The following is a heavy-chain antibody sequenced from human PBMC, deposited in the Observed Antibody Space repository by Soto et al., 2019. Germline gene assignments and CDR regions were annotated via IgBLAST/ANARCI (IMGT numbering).Heavy chain of an antibody. V-gene: IGHV4-59*01. CDR1: RGSIISGD. J-gene: IGHJ4*01. Sequence: SETLSLTCTVSRGSIISGDWSRIRQPPGKGLEWIGYISSSGNTNYNPSLKSRVTMSVDTPNHQFTLRLSSVTTADTALSYCAALRGYAGVAIDYWARGALV. CDR2: ISSSGNT. D-gene: IGHD5-12*01. CDR3: AALRGYAGVAIDY.